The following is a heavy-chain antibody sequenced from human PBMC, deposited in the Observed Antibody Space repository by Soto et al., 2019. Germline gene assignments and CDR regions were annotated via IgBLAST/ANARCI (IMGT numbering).Heavy chain of an antibody. CDR2: INSDGSST. D-gene: IGHD6-13*01. J-gene: IGHJ4*02. CDR3: VLAAAGPR. CDR1: GFTFSSYW. V-gene: IGHV3-74*01. Sequence: EVQLVESGGGLVQPGGSLRLSCAASGFTFSSYWMHWVRQAPGEGLMWVSRINSDGSSTSYADSVKGRFTISRDNAKNPLYLQINSLRAEDTAVYYCVLAAAGPRWGQGTLVTVSS.